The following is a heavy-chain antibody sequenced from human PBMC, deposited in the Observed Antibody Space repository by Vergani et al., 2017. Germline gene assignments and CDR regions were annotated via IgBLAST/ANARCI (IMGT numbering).Heavy chain of an antibody. V-gene: IGHV4-34*01. D-gene: IGHD2-15*01. CDR2: INHSGST. Sequence: QVQLPQWGAGLLKPSETLSLTCAVYGGSFSGYYWSWIRQPPGKGLEWIGEINHSGSTNYNPSLESRVTMSVDTSKSQFSLKLSSVTAADTAVYYCTRHWAVVAANNWFDPWGQGTLVTVSS. CDR1: GGSFSGYY. J-gene: IGHJ5*02. CDR3: TRHWAVVAANNWFDP.